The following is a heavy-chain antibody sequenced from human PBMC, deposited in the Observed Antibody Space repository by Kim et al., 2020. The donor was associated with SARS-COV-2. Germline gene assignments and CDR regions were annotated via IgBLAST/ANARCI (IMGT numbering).Heavy chain of an antibody. CDR3: ARGLNFYYYGSGSYYNYYYYDGMDV. CDR1: GGSFSGYY. D-gene: IGHD3-10*01. Sequence: SETLSLTCAVYGGSFSGYYWSWIRQPPGKGLEWIGEINHSGSTNYNPSLKSRVTISVDTSKNQFSLKLSSVTAADTAVYYCARGLNFYYYGSGSYYNYYYYDGMDVWGQGTTVTVSS. V-gene: IGHV4-34*01. CDR2: INHSGST. J-gene: IGHJ6*02.